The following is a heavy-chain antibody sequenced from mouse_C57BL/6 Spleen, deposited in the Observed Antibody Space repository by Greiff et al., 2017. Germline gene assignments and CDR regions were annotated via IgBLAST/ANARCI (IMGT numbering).Heavy chain of an antibody. D-gene: IGHD2-4*01. Sequence: VKLMESGPGLVAPSQSLSITCTVSGFSLTSYGVDWVRQSPGKGLEWLGVIWGVGSTNYNSALKSRLSISKDNSKSQVFLKMNSLQTDDTAMYYCASDRGDYGFAYWGQGTLVTVSA. CDR3: ASDRGDYGFAY. V-gene: IGHV2-6*01. J-gene: IGHJ3*01. CDR2: IWGVGST. CDR1: GFSLTSYG.